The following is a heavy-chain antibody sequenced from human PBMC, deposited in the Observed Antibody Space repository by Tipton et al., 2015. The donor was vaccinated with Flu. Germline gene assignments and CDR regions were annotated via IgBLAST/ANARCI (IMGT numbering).Heavy chain of an antibody. D-gene: IGHD6-19*01. J-gene: IGHJ5*02. CDR1: GDSISSDFY. CDR3: ARKSLAVAARGWFDP. CDR2: INHSGST. V-gene: IGHV4-34*01. Sequence: TLSLTCAVSGDSISSDFYWAWIRQFPGKGLEWVGEINHSGSTNYNPSLKSRVTISVDTSKNQFSLKLSSVTAADTAVYYCARKSLAVAARGWFDPWGQGTLVTVSS.